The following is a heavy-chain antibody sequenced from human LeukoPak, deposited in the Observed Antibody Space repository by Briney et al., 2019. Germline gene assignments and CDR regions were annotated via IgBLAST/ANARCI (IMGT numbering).Heavy chain of an antibody. Sequence: ASVKVSCKASGYTFTTFGINWVRQAPGQGLEWMGWINTNTGNPTYAQGFTGRFVFSLDTSVSTAYLEISSLKAEDTAVYFCAKDPPYSSIWPDALDIWGQGTMVTVSS. D-gene: IGHD6-13*01. V-gene: IGHV7-4-1*02. CDR3: AKDPPYSSIWPDALDI. J-gene: IGHJ3*02. CDR2: INTNTGNP. CDR1: GYTFTTFG.